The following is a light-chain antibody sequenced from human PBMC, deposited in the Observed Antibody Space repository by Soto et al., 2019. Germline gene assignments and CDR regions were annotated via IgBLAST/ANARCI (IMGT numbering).Light chain of an antibody. Sequence: QPVLTQPASVSGSPGQSITVSCTGTSSDVGTYNLVSWYQQHPGKGPKLIVYEVNKRPSGVSDRFSGSKSGNSASLTISGLQAEDEADYYCCSYIGHNSWVFGGGTTLTVL. CDR2: EVN. CDR3: CSYIGHNSWV. CDR1: SSDVGTYNL. V-gene: IGLV2-23*02. J-gene: IGLJ3*02.